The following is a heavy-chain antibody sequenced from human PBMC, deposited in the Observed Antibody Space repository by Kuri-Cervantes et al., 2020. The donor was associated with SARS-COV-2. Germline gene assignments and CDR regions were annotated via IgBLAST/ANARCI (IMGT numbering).Heavy chain of an antibody. J-gene: IGHJ4*02. CDR2: IKQDGSEK. CDR1: GFTFSSYW. Sequence: GWSLRLSCAASGFTFSSYWMSWVRQAPGKGLEWVANIKQDGSEKYYVDSVKGRFTISRDNAKNSLYLQMNSLRDEDTAVYYCASAISSWFDYWGQGTLVTVSS. D-gene: IGHD6-13*01. CDR3: ASAISSWFDY. V-gene: IGHV3-7*01.